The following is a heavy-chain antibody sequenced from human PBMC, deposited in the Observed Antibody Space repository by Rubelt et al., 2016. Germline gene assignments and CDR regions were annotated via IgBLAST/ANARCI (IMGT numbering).Heavy chain of an antibody. CDR2: IDWDDDE. CDR1: GFSLYARGMC. J-gene: IGHJ6*02. Sequence: TLTLTCTFSGFSLYARGMCVSWIRQPPGKALEWLARIDWDDDEYYSPSLKTRLTISKAASKKQVVLTMTNMAPVDTATYYCARTYSIAVPGINYGMDVWGQGTTVTVSS. V-gene: IGHV2-70*11. D-gene: IGHD6-19*01. CDR3: ARTYSIAVPGINYGMDV.